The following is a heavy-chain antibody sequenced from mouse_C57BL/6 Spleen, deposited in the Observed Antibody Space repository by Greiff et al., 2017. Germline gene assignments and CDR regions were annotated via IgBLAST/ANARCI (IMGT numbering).Heavy chain of an antibody. CDR1: GYTFTSYG. CDR2: IYPRSGNT. CDR3: AREGDEDAMDY. J-gene: IGHJ4*01. V-gene: IGHV1-81*01. Sequence: VQLVESGAELARPGASVKLSCKASGYTFTSYGISWVKQRPGQGLEWIGEIYPRSGNTYYNEKFKGKATLTADKSSSTAYMELRSLTSEDSAVYFCAREGDEDAMDYWGQGTSVTVSS.